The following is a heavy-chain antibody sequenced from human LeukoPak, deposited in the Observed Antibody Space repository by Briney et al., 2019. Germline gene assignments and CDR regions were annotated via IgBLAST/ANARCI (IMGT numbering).Heavy chain of an antibody. CDR1: GYTLTELS. Sequence: ASVKVSCKVSGYTLTELSMHWVRQAPGKGLEWMGGFDPEDGETIYAQKFQGRVTMTEDTSTDTAYMELSSLRSEDTAVYYCATIWGLWEGSYFDYWGQGTLVTVSS. CDR2: FDPEDGET. CDR3: ATIWGLWEGSYFDY. D-gene: IGHD1-26*01. J-gene: IGHJ4*02. V-gene: IGHV1-24*01.